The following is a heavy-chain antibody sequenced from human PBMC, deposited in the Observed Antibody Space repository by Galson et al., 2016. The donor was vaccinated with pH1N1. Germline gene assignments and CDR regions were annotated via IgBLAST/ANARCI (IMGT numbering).Heavy chain of an antibody. CDR1: GFTFTNAW. Sequence: SLRLSCAASGFTFTNAWMSWVRQAPGKGLEWVGRIKSKTDGGTTDYAAPVKGRSTISRDDSKNTLYLQMNSLKTEDTSVYYCTTGLVNPYYYYGMDVWGQGTTVTVSS. V-gene: IGHV3-15*01. J-gene: IGHJ6*02. D-gene: IGHD4-23*01. CDR3: TTGLVNPYYYYGMDV. CDR2: IKSKTDGGTT.